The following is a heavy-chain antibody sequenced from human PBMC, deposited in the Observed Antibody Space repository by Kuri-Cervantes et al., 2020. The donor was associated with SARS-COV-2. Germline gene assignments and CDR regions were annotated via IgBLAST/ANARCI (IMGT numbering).Heavy chain of an antibody. Sequence: SVKVSCNASGGTFSSYAISWVRQAPGQGLEWMGGIIPIFGTANYAQKFQGRVTITADETTSTAYMELSSLRTEDTAVYYCARAEGEPSHYYYYGMDVWGQGTTVTVSS. V-gene: IGHV1-69*13. CDR3: ARAEGEPSHYYYYGMDV. CDR1: GGTFSSYA. J-gene: IGHJ6*02. D-gene: IGHD2-21*01. CDR2: IIPIFGTA.